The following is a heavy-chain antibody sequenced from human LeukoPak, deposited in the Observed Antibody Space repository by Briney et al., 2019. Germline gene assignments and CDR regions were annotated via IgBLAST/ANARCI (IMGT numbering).Heavy chain of an antibody. CDR2: ISSSSYI. CDR1: GFTFSSYS. J-gene: IGHJ4*02. Sequence: PGGSLRLSCAASGFTFSSYSMHWVRQAPWKGLGWVSSISSSSYIYYADSVKGRFTISRDNAKNSVHLQMNSLRAEDTAVYYCARDQGGSGGNWGQGTLVTVSS. CDR3: ARDQGGSGGN. D-gene: IGHD3-10*01. V-gene: IGHV3-21*01.